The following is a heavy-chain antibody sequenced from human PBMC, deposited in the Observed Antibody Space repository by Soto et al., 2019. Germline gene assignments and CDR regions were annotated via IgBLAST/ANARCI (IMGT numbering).Heavy chain of an antibody. J-gene: IGHJ4*02. CDR1: GFTFSSYA. CDR2: ISGRGGST. D-gene: IGHD2-21*01. CDR3: AKSPGGGDRLCAVVDY. Sequence: EVQLLESGGGLVQPGGSLRLSCAASGFTFSSYAMSWVRQAPGKGLEWVSAISGRGGSTYYADSVKGRFTISRDNSKNTLYLQMNSLRAEDTAVYYCAKSPGGGDRLCAVVDYWGQGTLVTVSS. V-gene: IGHV3-23*01.